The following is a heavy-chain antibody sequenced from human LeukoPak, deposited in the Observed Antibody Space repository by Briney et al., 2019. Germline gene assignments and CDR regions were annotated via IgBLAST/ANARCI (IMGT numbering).Heavy chain of an antibody. D-gene: IGHD3-22*01. CDR1: GGTFSSYA. CDR2: IIPIFGTA. CDR3: ATRSGYYPYFDY. J-gene: IGHJ4*02. V-gene: IGHV1-69*13. Sequence: SVKVSFKASGGTFSSYAISWVRQAPGQGLEWMGGIIPIFGTANYAQKFQGRVTITADESTSTAYMELSSLRSEDTAVYYCATRSGYYPYFDYWGQGTLVTVSS.